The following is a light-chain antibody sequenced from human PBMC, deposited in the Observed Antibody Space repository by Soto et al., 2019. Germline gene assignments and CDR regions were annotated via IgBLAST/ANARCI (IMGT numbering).Light chain of an antibody. Sequence: DIQLTQSPFFLSASVGDRVTITCRASQGIRSYLATYQQRPGKAPELLIYGASTLRTGVASRFSGSGSGTEFTLTISSLQPEDFATYFCQQLNIFPPLFTFGPGTKVDIK. CDR1: QGIRSY. CDR3: QQLNIFPPLFT. CDR2: GAS. V-gene: IGKV1-9*01. J-gene: IGKJ3*01.